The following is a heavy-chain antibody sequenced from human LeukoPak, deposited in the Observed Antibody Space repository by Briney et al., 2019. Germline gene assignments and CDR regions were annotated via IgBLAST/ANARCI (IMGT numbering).Heavy chain of an antibody. CDR3: ARASGSYYSIFDY. Sequence: ASVKVSCKASGYTFIGYYMHWVRQAPGQGLEWMGWINPNSGGTNYAQKFQGRVTMTRDTSISTAYMELSRLRSDDTAVYYCARASGSYYSIFDYWGQGTLVTVSS. D-gene: IGHD3-10*01. CDR2: INPNSGGT. J-gene: IGHJ4*02. CDR1: GYTFIGYY. V-gene: IGHV1-2*02.